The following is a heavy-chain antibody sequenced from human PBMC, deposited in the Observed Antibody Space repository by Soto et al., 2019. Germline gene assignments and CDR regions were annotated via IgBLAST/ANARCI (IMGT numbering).Heavy chain of an antibody. Sequence: QVQLVESGGGVVQPGWSLRLSCAASGFTFSSYALHWVRQDPGKGLEWVAVISDDGNNQYYADSMKGRFTISRDNSKNTLYLQMNSLRAEDTAVYYCVRDYGSSRYTPFGYWGQGSLVTVSS. J-gene: IGHJ4*02. CDR2: ISDDGNNQ. CDR3: VRDYGSSRYTPFGY. CDR1: GFTFSSYA. D-gene: IGHD6-13*01. V-gene: IGHV3-30*04.